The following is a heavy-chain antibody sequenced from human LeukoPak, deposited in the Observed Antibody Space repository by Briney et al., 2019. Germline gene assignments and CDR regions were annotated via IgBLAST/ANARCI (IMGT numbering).Heavy chain of an antibody. V-gene: IGHV1-8*03. Sequence: GASVKVSCKASGYTFTSYDINWVRQATGQGLEWMGWMNPNSGNTGYAQKFQGRVTITRNTSISTAYMELSSLRSEDTAVYYCARSPTYYYGMDVWGQGTTVTVSS. J-gene: IGHJ6*02. CDR1: GYTFTSYD. CDR3: ARSPTYYYGMDV. CDR2: MNPNSGNT.